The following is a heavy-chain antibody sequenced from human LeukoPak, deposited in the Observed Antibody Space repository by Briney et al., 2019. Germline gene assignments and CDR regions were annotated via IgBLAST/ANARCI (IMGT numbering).Heavy chain of an antibody. CDR3: ARVGYCSSTSCSDYINPYYYYYMDV. CDR1: GYTFTSYG. J-gene: IGHJ6*03. CDR2: INPNSGGT. Sequence: GASVKVSCKASGYTFTSYGISWVRQAPGQGLEWMGWINPNSGGTNYAQKLQGRVTMTTDTSTSTAYMELRSLRSDDTAVYYCARVGYCSSTSCSDYINPYYYYYMDVWGKGTTVTVSS. V-gene: IGHV1-18*01. D-gene: IGHD2-2*01.